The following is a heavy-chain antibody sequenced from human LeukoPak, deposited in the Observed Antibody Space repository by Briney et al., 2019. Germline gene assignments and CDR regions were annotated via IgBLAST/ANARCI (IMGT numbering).Heavy chain of an antibody. Sequence: SLRLSCAASGFIFGDYAMDWVRQAPGKGLEWVSGISWNSGSIGYADSVKGRFTISRDNAKNSLYLQMNSLRAEDTALYYCAKALSYGSGSPLDYWGQGTLVTVSS. D-gene: IGHD3-10*01. CDR2: ISWNSGSI. CDR1: GFIFGDYA. J-gene: IGHJ4*02. V-gene: IGHV3-9*01. CDR3: AKALSYGSGSPLDY.